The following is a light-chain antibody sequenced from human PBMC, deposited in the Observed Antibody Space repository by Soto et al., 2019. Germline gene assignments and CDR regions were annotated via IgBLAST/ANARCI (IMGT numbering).Light chain of an antibody. CDR3: QNYNSYSEE. CDR2: KAS. V-gene: IGKV1-5*03. J-gene: IGKJ1*01. Sequence: DIQMTQSPSTLCGSVGYRFTITCRASQTISSWLAWYQQKPGKAPKLLIYKASTLKSGVPSRFSGSGSGTEFTLTISSLQPDDFATYYCQNYNSYSEEFGQGTKVDIK. CDR1: QTISSW.